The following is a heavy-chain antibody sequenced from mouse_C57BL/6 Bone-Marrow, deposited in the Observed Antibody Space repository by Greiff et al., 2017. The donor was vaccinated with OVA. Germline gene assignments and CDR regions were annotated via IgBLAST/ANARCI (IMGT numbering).Heavy chain of an antibody. V-gene: IGHV14-4*01. CDR3: TSDGYCWFAY. CDR2: IDPENGDT. J-gene: IGHJ3*01. CDR1: GFNIKDDY. Sequence: EVQLVESGAELVRPGASVKLSCTASGFNIKDDYMHWVKQTPEQGLEWIGWIDPENGDTEYASKFQGKATITADTSSNTAYLQLSSQTSEDTAVDYCTSDGYCWFAYWGQGTLVTVSA. D-gene: IGHD2-3*01.